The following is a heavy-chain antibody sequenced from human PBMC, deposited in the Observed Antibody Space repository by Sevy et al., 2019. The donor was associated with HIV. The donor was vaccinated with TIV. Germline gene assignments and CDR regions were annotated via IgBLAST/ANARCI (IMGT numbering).Heavy chain of an antibody. CDR3: ARDKKYQLLSERYFDY. V-gene: IGHV1-18*04. J-gene: IGHJ4*02. CDR2: ISAYNGNT. Sequence: ASVKVSCKASGYTFTSYGISWVRQAPGQGLEWMGWISAYNGNTNYAQKPQGRVTMTTDTSTSTAYMELRSLRSDDTAVYYCARDKKYQLLSERYFDYWGQGTLVTVSS. D-gene: IGHD2-2*01. CDR1: GYTFTSYG.